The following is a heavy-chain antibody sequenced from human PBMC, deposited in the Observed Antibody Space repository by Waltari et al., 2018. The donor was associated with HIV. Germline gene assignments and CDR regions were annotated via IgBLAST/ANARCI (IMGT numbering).Heavy chain of an antibody. V-gene: IGHV3-30*02. CDR3: AKDSFPRSIAAWGYFDY. CDR2: IRYDGSNK. J-gene: IGHJ4*02. Sequence: QVQLVESGGGVVQPGGSLRLSCAASGFPFSSYGMHSVRPAPGSGREGLAWVAFIRYDGSNKYYADSVKGQFTISRDNSKNTLYLQMNSLRAEDTAVYYCAKDSFPRSIAAWGYFDYWGQGTLVTVSS. D-gene: IGHD7-27*01. CDR1: GFPFSSYG.